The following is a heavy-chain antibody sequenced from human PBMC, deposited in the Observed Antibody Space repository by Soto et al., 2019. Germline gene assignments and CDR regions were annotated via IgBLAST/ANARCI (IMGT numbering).Heavy chain of an antibody. Sequence: SSETLSLTCAVSSGSISSSNWWSWVRQPPGKGLEWIGEIYHSGSTNYNPSLKSRVTISVDKSKNQFSLKLSSVTAADTAVYYCARDTTTDDAFDIWGQGTMVTVSS. D-gene: IGHD4-17*01. V-gene: IGHV4-4*02. CDR3: ARDTTTDDAFDI. J-gene: IGHJ3*02. CDR1: SGSISSSNW. CDR2: IYHSGST.